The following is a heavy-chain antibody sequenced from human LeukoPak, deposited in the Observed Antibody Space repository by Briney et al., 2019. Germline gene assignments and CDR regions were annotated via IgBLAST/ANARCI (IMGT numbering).Heavy chain of an antibody. V-gene: IGHV1-18*01. CDR2: ISAHNGNT. J-gene: IGHJ2*01. Sequence: RWASVKVSCKASGYTFTTHGIAWVRQAPGQGLEWMGWISAHNGNTNYAQSLQGRVTMTTDTSTNTAYMELRSLRSYDTAVYYCARDGYFDLWGRGTLVTVSS. CDR3: ARDGYFDL. CDR1: GYTFTTHG.